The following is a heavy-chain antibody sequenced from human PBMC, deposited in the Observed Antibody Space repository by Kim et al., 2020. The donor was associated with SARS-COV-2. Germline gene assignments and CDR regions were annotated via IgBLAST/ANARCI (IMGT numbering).Heavy chain of an antibody. Sequence: GGSLRLSCAASGFTFSGYGMRWVRQAPGKGLEWVAVISDDGGNKNYGDSVKGRFTISRDNSKNTLYLQMNSLRPEDTAVYYCAKYSSGDGMDVWGQGTTVTVSS. CDR3: AKYSSGDGMDV. CDR2: ISDDGGNK. V-gene: IGHV3-30*18. D-gene: IGHD6-19*01. J-gene: IGHJ6*02. CDR1: GFTFSGYG.